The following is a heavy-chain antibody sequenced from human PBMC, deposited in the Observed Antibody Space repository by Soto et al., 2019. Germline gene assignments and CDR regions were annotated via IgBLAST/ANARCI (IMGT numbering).Heavy chain of an antibody. CDR2: IYYSGST. J-gene: IGHJ4*02. V-gene: IGHV4-39*01. CDR3: ASSAGYSSGWHVQEGWADGY. D-gene: IGHD6-19*01. Sequence: SETLSLTCTVSGGSISSSSYYWGWIRQPPGKGLEWIGSIYYSGSTYYNPSLKSRVTISVDTSKNQFSLKLSSVTAADTAVYYCASSAGYSSGWHVQEGWADGYWGQGTLVTVSS. CDR1: GGSISSSSYY.